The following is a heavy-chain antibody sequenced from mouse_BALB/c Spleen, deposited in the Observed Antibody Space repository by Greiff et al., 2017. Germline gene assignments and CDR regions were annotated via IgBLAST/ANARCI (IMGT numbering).Heavy chain of an antibody. Sequence: DVQLQESGPGLVKPSQSLSLTCTVTGYSITSDYAWNWIRQFPGNKLEWMGYISYSGSTSYNPSLKSRISITRDTSKNQFFLQLNSVTTEDTATYYCARGGVYDGYYGWFAYWGQGTLVTVSA. CDR1: GYSITSDYA. CDR3: ARGGVYDGYYGWFAY. J-gene: IGHJ3*01. D-gene: IGHD2-3*01. V-gene: IGHV3-2*02. CDR2: ISYSGST.